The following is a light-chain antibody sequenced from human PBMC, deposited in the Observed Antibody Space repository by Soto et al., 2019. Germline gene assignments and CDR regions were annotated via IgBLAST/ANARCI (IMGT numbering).Light chain of an antibody. CDR1: QNVFYSSNNKNY. V-gene: IGKV4-1*01. Sequence: DIVMTQSPESLAVSLGERATIHCKSSQNVFYSSNNKNYLAWYQQKPGRPPKLLIYWASSRQSGVPDRFSGSGSGTDFTLTITNLQADDVAVYFCQQYYSTLSYTFGQGTRLEIK. CDR3: QQYYSTLSYT. J-gene: IGKJ2*01. CDR2: WAS.